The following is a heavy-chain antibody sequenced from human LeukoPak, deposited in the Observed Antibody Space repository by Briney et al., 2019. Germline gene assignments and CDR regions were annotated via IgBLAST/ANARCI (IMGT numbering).Heavy chain of an antibody. Sequence: ASVKVSCKASGGTFSSYAISWVRQAPGQGLEWMGRIIPILGIANYAQKFQGRVTITADKSTSTAYMELSSLRSEDTAVYYCARSVAGTGDDYWGQGTLVTVSS. J-gene: IGHJ4*02. CDR3: ARSVAGTGDDY. D-gene: IGHD6-13*01. CDR2: IIPILGIA. V-gene: IGHV1-69*04. CDR1: GGTFSSYA.